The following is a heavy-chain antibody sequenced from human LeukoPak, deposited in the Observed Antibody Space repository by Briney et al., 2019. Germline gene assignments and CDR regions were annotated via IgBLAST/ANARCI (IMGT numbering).Heavy chain of an antibody. CDR3: TIVGAT. CDR2: IRSKAYGGTT. CDR1: GFTFGDYA. V-gene: IGHV3-49*03. D-gene: IGHD1-26*01. Sequence: PGGSLRLSCTVSGFTFGDYAMSWFRQAPGKGLEWVGFIRSKAYGGTTEYAASVKGRFTTSGDDFKSIAYLQMNSLKTEDTAVYYCTIVGATWGQGTLVTVSS. J-gene: IGHJ5*02.